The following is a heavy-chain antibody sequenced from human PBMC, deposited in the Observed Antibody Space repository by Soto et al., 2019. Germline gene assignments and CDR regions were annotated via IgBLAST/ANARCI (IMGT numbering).Heavy chain of an antibody. V-gene: IGHV3-23*01. J-gene: IGHJ4*02. CDR2: ISGSGGST. D-gene: IGHD3-3*01. CDR1: GFTFSSYA. Sequence: PGGSLRLSCAASGFTFSSYAMSWVRQAPGKGLEWVSAISGSGGSTYYADSVKGRFTISRDNSKNTLYLQMNSLRAEDTAVYYCAKDLRGYDFWSGSNFDYWGQGTLVTVSS. CDR3: AKDLRGYDFWSGSNFDY.